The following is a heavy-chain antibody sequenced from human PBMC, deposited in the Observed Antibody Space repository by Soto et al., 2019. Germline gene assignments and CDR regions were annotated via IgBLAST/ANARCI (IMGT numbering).Heavy chain of an antibody. V-gene: IGHV4-34*01. CDR1: GGSFSGYY. D-gene: IGHD2-15*01. Sequence: QVQLQQWGAGLLKPSETLSLTCAVYGGSFSGYYWSWIRQTPGQGLEWIGEINHSGSTNYNPSLKSRVTISVDTSKIEFSLMLSSVTAADTAVYYCARSPPRYWSGGRFYGGLGVWGQGTLVTVDS. CDR2: INHSGST. CDR3: ARSPPRYWSGGRFYGGLGV. J-gene: IGHJ4*02.